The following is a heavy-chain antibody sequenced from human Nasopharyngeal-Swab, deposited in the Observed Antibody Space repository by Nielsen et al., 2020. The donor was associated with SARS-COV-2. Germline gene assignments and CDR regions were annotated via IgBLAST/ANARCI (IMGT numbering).Heavy chain of an antibody. J-gene: IGHJ4*02. D-gene: IGHD6-19*01. V-gene: IGHV3-23*01. CDR2: LGVGGGPT. Sequence: WIRQPPGKGLEWVSSLGVGGGPTYYADSAKGRFTISRDNSKNTLYLQMNSLRAEDTAVYYCAKRKHQTRAVAGTGEALDYWGQGTLVTVSS. CDR3: AKRKHQTRAVAGTGEALDY.